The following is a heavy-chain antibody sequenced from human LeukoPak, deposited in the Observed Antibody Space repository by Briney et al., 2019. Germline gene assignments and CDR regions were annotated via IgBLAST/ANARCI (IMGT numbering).Heavy chain of an antibody. D-gene: IGHD2-2*02. V-gene: IGHV1-69*13. CDR2: IIPIFGTA. J-gene: IGHJ4*02. CDR3: ARDRGTRDIVVGPAAILDY. CDR1: GGTFSSYA. Sequence: ASVKVSCKASGGTFSSYAISWVRQAPGQGLEWMGGIIPIFGTANYAQKFQGRVTITADESTSTAYMELSSLRSEDTAVYYCARDRGTRDIVVGPAAILDYWGQGTLVTVSS.